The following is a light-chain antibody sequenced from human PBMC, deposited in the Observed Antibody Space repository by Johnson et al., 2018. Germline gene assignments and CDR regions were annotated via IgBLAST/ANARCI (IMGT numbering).Light chain of an antibody. CDR2: ENN. V-gene: IGLV1-51*02. CDR1: SSNIGNNY. J-gene: IGLJ1*01. CDR3: GTWDSSLSAGNV. Sequence: QSVLTQPPSVSAAPGQKVTISCSGSSSNIGNNYVSWYQQLPGTAPKLLIYENNKRPSWIPDLFSGSKSGTSATLGITGLQTGDEADYYCGTWDSSLSAGNVFGTGTKVTVL.